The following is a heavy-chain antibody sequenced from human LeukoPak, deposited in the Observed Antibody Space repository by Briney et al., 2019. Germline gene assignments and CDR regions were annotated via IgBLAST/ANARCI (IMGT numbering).Heavy chain of an antibody. Sequence: ASETLSLTCAVYGGSFSGYYWSWIRQPPGKGLEWIGEINHSGSTNYNPSLKSRVTISVDTSKNQLSLKLSSVTAADTAVYYCARGRPDIVVVPAAIYYWGQGTLVTVSS. CDR3: ARGRPDIVVVPAAIYY. V-gene: IGHV4-34*01. J-gene: IGHJ4*02. CDR1: GGSFSGYY. D-gene: IGHD2-2*01. CDR2: INHSGST.